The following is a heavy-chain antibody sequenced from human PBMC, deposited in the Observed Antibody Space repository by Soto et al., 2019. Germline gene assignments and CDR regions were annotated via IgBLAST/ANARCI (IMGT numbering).Heavy chain of an antibody. CDR3: AKATKGSLYYYCGMDV. CDR1: GITFSSYA. J-gene: IGHJ6*02. V-gene: IGHV3-23*01. CDR2: IGASGGST. Sequence: GGSLRLSCAASGITFSSYAMSWIRQAPGKGLEWVSVIGASGGSTYYADSVKGRFTISRDNSKNTLYLQMNSLRAEDTAIYYCAKATKGSLYYYCGMDVWGQGTTVTVSS.